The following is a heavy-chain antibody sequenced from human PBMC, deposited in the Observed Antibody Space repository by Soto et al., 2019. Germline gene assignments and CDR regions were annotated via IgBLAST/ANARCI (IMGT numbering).Heavy chain of an antibody. V-gene: IGHV3-30*03. J-gene: IGHJ4*02. CDR1: GFTFSSYG. CDR3: ASRLRVTNDY. CDR2: ISYDGSNK. D-gene: IGHD1-1*01. Sequence: PGGSLRLSCAASGFTFSSYGMHWVRQAPGKGLEWVAVISYDGSNKYYADSVKGRFTISRDNSKNTLYLQMNSLRAEDTAVYYCASRLRVTNDYWGQGTLVTVSS.